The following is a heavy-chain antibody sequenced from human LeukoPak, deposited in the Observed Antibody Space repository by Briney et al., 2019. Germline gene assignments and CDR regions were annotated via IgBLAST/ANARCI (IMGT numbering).Heavy chain of an antibody. J-gene: IGHJ4*02. Sequence: TSETLSLTCTVSGGSISSSSYYWGWIRQPPGKGLEWIGSIYYSGSTYYNPSLKSRVTISVDTSKNQFSLKLSSVTAADTAVYYCARDSGWYSSGYFDYWGQGTLVTVSS. D-gene: IGHD6-19*01. CDR2: IYYSGST. CDR1: GGSISSSSYY. V-gene: IGHV4-39*07. CDR3: ARDSGWYSSGYFDY.